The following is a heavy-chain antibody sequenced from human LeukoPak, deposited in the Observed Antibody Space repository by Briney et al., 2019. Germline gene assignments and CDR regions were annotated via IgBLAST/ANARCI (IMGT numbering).Heavy chain of an antibody. CDR2: IFHSGNT. Sequence: SETLSLTCTVSGYSISSGYYWGWIRQPPGKGLEWIGSIFHSGNTFYNPSLKGRVTISVDTSENQFSLNLSSVTAADTAVYYCARRRSSSWYSPYYFDYWGQGTLVTVSS. CDR3: ARRRSSSWYSPYYFDY. J-gene: IGHJ4*02. D-gene: IGHD6-13*01. V-gene: IGHV4-38-2*02. CDR1: GYSISSGYY.